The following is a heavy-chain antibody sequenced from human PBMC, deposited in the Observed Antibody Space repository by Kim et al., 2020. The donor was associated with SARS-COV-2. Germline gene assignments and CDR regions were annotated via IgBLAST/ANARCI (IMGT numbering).Heavy chain of an antibody. CDR1: GFTFSDYY. CDR2: ISSSSSYT. D-gene: IGHD4-17*01. J-gene: IGHJ4*02. CDR3: ARQGPVRCPDY. V-gene: IGHV3-11*06. Sequence: GGSLRLSCAASGFTFSDYYMSWIRQAPGKGLEWVSYISSSSSYTNYADSVKGRFTISRDNAKNSLYLQMNSLRAEDTAVYYCARQGPVRCPDYWGQGTLVTVSS.